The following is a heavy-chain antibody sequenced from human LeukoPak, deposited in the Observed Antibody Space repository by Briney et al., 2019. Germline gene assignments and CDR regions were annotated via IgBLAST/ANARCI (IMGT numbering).Heavy chain of an antibody. CDR2: ISTSSIYI. Sequence: GGSLRLSCAASGFTFNIYAMNWVRQAPGKGLEWVSSISTSSIYIYYADSVKGRFTISRDNAKHSLYLQMNSLRAEDTAVYYCARGVEVVAAADNWFDPWGQGTLVTVSS. CDR1: GFTFNIYA. V-gene: IGHV3-21*01. CDR3: ARGVEVVAAADNWFDP. J-gene: IGHJ5*02. D-gene: IGHD2-2*01.